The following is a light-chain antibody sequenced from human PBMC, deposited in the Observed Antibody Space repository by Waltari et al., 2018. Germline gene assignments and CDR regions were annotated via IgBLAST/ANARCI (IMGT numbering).Light chain of an antibody. CDR2: DAS. Sequence: CRASQSVSSYLAWYQQKPGQAPRLLSYDASNRATCIPARFSGSGSVTDFTLTISSLEPEDFAVYYCQQRSNWPPYTFGQGTKLEIK. V-gene: IGKV3-11*01. CDR3: QQRSNWPPYT. J-gene: IGKJ2*01. CDR1: QSVSSY.